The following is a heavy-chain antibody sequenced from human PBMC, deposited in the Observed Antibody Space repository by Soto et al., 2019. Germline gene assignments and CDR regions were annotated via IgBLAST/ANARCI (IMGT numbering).Heavy chain of an antibody. CDR3: AHRPTTRHSRGNWFDP. D-gene: IGHD4-17*01. Sequence: QITLKESGPTLVKPTQTLTLTCTFSGFSLSTSGVGVGWIRQPPGKALEWLALIYWDDDKRYSPSLKSRLTITKDTSKNQVVLTMANMDPVDTATYYCAHRPTTRHSRGNWFDPWGQGTLVTVSS. J-gene: IGHJ5*02. CDR1: GFSLSTSGVG. V-gene: IGHV2-5*02. CDR2: IYWDDDK.